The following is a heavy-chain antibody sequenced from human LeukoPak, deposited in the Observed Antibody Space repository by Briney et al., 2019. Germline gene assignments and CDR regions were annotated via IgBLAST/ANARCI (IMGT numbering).Heavy chain of an antibody. J-gene: IGHJ4*02. Sequence: SETLSLTCAVYGGSFSGYYWSWIRQPPGKGLEWIGEINHSGSTNYNPSLKSRVTISVDTSKNQFSLKLSSVTAADTAVYYCARGRRIAVAGRGGEFDYWGQGTLVTVSS. CDR3: ARGRRIAVAGRGGEFDY. CDR1: GGSFSGYY. D-gene: IGHD6-19*01. V-gene: IGHV4-34*01. CDR2: INHSGST.